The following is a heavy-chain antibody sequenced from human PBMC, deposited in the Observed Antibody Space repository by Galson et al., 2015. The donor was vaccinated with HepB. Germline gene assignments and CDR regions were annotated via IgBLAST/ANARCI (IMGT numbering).Heavy chain of an antibody. V-gene: IGHV3-30*04. Sequence: SLRLSCAASGFTFSSYAMHWVRQAPGKGLEWVAVISYDGSNKYYADSVKGRFTISRDDSKNTLYLQMNSLRAEDTAVYYCAKDNPVLAHWGQGTLVTVSS. CDR1: GFTFSSYA. J-gene: IGHJ4*02. CDR3: AKDNPVLAH. CDR2: ISYDGSNK.